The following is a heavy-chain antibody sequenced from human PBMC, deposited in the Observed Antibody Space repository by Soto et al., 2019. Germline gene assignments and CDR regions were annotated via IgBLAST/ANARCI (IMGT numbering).Heavy chain of an antibody. Sequence: LACRAGGDSCYRWSLNSVRQAPGKGLAWVSAIGTDCNTYYANSVKGRFTISRENSRNTLYLKMNSLRVEDKELYYCGRKYPRTRPFDYWRAGTLVTAS. CDR2: IGTDCNT. J-gene: IGHJ4*01. D-gene: IGHD2-2*01. CDR3: GRKYPRTRPFDY. CDR1: GDSCYRWS. V-gene: IGHV3-23*01.